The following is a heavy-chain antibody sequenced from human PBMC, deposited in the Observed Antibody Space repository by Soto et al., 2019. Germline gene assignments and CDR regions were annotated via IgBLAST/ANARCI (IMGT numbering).Heavy chain of an antibody. CDR1: GFTFNDNY. CDR3: TRGTVHYTDTTGYFLYDY. CDR2: IYTSGIT. J-gene: IGHJ4*02. D-gene: IGHD3-22*01. V-gene: IGHV3-53*01. Sequence: PGGSLRLSCTVSGFTFNDNYLNWVRQAPGKGLEWVSVIYTSGITYYADSVKGRFTISRDNSKNTVYLQMDSLRDEDTAVYYCTRGTVHYTDTTGYFLYDYWGQGTLVTVSS.